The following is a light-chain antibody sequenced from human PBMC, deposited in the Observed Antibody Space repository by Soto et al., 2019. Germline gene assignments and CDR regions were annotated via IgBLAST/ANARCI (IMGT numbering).Light chain of an antibody. V-gene: IGKV1-5*03. CDR2: KAS. CDR3: QQYSTYSLFT. Sequence: DIQMTQSPSTLSASVGDRVTITCRASQSITKWLAWYQQKPGKAPKLLIYKASGLETGVPSRFSGSGSGTEFTLTITSLKPEDFATYYCQQYSTYSLFTFGPGTTVDIK. J-gene: IGKJ3*01. CDR1: QSITKW.